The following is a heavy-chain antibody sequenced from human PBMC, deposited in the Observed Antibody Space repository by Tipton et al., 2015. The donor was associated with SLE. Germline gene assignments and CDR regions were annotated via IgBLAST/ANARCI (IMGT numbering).Heavy chain of an antibody. D-gene: IGHD1-14*01. V-gene: IGHV4-34*12. CDR3: ARHLTGTRAFDI. CDR2: IFHSGRS. CDR1: GGSLSGYW. Sequence: TLSLTCADDGGSLSGYWWSWIRQPPGKGLEWIGEIFHSGRSNYNPSLKSRITISVDTSKNQFSLKLNSVTAADTAVYFCARHLTGTRAFDIWGQGTMVTVSS. J-gene: IGHJ3*02.